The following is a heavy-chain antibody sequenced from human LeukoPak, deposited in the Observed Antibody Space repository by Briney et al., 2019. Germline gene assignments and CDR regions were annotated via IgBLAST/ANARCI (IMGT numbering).Heavy chain of an antibody. J-gene: IGHJ4*02. CDR3: AKVAHYYYGSESYYFFEH. V-gene: IGHV3-7*01. D-gene: IGHD3-10*01. Sequence: PGGSLRLSCTASGFTFTTYWMSWVRHPPGGGLEWVANIKQDGTEKYYVDSVKGRFTISRDNAKNSLYLQMNSLRVEDTATYYCAKVAHYYYGSESYYFFEHWGQGTPVTASS. CDR1: GFTFTTYW. CDR2: IKQDGTEK.